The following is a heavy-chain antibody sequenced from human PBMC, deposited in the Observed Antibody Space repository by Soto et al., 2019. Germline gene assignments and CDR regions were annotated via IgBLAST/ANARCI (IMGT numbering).Heavy chain of an antibody. CDR1: GGSFSGYY. V-gene: IGHV4-34*01. J-gene: IGHJ1*01. CDR2: INHSGST. Sequence: SETLSLTCAVYGGSFSGYYWSWIRQPPGKGLEWIGEINHSGSTNYNPSLKSRVTISVDTSKNQFSLKLSSVTAADTAVYYCARGYPIVYSGYDSRGGGKYFQHWGQGTLVTVSS. CDR3: ARGYPIVYSGYDSRGGGKYFQH. D-gene: IGHD5-12*01.